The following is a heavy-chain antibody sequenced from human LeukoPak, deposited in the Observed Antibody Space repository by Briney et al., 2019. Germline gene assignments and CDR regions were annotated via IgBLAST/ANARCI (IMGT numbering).Heavy chain of an antibody. D-gene: IGHD6-19*01. Sequence: PGGSLRLSCAASGFTFSSYAMHWVRQAPGKGLEWVAVISYDGSNKYYADSVKGRFTISRDNSKNTLYLQMNSLRAEDTAVYYCARAAVAYPKDFDYWGQGTLVTVSS. V-gene: IGHV3-30-3*01. J-gene: IGHJ4*02. CDR3: ARAAVAYPKDFDY. CDR2: ISYDGSNK. CDR1: GFTFSSYA.